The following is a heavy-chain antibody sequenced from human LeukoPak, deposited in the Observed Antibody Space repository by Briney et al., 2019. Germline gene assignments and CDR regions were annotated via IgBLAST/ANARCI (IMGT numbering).Heavy chain of an antibody. CDR3: AKQSPDYYDSSGPFDI. CDR1: GFTFSSYG. D-gene: IGHD3-22*01. J-gene: IGHJ3*02. V-gene: IGHV3-30*02. CDR2: IRYDGSNK. Sequence: GGSLRLSCAASGFTFSSYGMHWVGQAPGKGLEWVAFIRYDGSNKYYADSVKGRFTISRDNSKNTLYLQMNSLRAEDTAVYYCAKQSPDYYDSSGPFDIWGQGTMVTVSS.